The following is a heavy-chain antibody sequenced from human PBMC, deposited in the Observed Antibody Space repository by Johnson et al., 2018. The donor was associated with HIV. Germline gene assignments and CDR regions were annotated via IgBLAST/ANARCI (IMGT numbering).Heavy chain of an antibody. V-gene: IGHV3-64*01. CDR2: ISSDGGSS. CDR1: GFTFSSYA. Sequence: MLLVESGGGLVQPGGSLRLSCAASGFTFSSYAMHWVRQAPGKGLEYVSAISSDGGSSYSANSVKGRFTISRDNSKNTLFLQMGSLRAEDMAVYYCARRAHDAFAIWGQGTMVTVSS. J-gene: IGHJ3*02. CDR3: ARRAHDAFAI.